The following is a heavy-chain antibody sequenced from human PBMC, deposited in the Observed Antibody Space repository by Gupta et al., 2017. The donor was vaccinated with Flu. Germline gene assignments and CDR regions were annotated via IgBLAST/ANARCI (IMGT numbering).Heavy chain of an antibody. V-gene: IGHV1-18*01. CDR2: NSSNSGNE. CDR3: GSKDGITGREV. Sequence: VQLVQSGVEVKKQGASETDSCQPSVNILSSQSLVWVRAPGQGLEWIGRNSSNSGNEKSPPKVHDRLYVLADTSSRTAHLVWWGLRPGDSADYYCGSKDGITGREVWGQGTTVAVSS. J-gene: IGHJ6*02. D-gene: IGHD3-10*01. CDR1: VNILSSQS.